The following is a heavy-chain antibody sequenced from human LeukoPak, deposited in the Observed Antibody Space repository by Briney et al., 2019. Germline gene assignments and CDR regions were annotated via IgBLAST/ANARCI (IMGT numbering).Heavy chain of an antibody. D-gene: IGHD4/OR15-4a*01. V-gene: IGHV3-64D*06. CDR1: GFTFSSYA. Sequence: AGTLRLSCSASGFTFSSYAMHWVRQAPGKGLEYVSAISSNGGSTYYADSVKGRFTISRDNSKNTLYLQMSSLRAEDTAVYYCVSSLTWTRGSYFDYWGQGTLVTVSS. J-gene: IGHJ4*02. CDR3: VSSLTWTRGSYFDY. CDR2: ISSNGGST.